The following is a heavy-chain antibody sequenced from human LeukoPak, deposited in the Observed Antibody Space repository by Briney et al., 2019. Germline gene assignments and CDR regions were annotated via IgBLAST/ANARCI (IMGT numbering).Heavy chain of an antibody. Sequence: SVKVSCKTSGESFSSHGISWVRQAPGQGLEWLGGIIPVFHTAKYAQNFQDRLTITTDESTSTAYMELSSLRSEDTAVYYCARYCSTTSCSDWGQGTLVTVSS. D-gene: IGHD2-2*01. CDR2: IIPVFHTA. CDR3: ARYCSTTSCSD. CDR1: GESFSSHG. V-gene: IGHV1-69*05. J-gene: IGHJ4*02.